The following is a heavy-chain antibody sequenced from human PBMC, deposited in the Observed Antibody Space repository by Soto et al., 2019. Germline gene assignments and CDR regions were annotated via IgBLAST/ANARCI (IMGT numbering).Heavy chain of an antibody. J-gene: IGHJ4*02. D-gene: IGHD2-15*01. CDR3: AKDPPTGTVVVVAATGAAGY. CDR2: ISGSGGST. Sequence: PGGSLRLSCAASGFTFSSYAMSWVRQAPGKGLEWVSAISGSGGSTYYADSVKGRFTISRDNSKNTLYLQMNSLRAEDTAVYYCAKDPPTGTVVVVAATGAAGYWGQGTLVTVSS. CDR1: GFTFSSYA. V-gene: IGHV3-23*01.